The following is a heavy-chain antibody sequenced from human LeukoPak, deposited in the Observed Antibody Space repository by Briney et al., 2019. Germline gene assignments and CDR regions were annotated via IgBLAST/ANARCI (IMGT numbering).Heavy chain of an antibody. J-gene: IGHJ4*02. D-gene: IGHD3-22*01. V-gene: IGHV3-48*01. Sequence: GGSLRLPCAASGFTFSSYSMNWVRQAPGKGLEWVSYISSSSSTIYYADSVKGRFTISRDNAKNSLYLQMNSLRAEDTAVYYCARLHDSSGYWRGFDYWGQGTLVTVSS. CDR2: ISSSSSTI. CDR3: ARLHDSSGYWRGFDY. CDR1: GFTFSSYS.